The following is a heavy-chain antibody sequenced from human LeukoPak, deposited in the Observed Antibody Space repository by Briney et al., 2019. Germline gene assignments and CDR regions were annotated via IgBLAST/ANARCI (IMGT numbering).Heavy chain of an antibody. V-gene: IGHV1-8*01. CDR2: MNPNSGNT. CDR3: AKRGDFWSGYYTDYYYYMDV. CDR1: GYTFTSYD. Sequence: ASVKVSCKASGYTFTSYDINWVRQATGRGLEWMGWMNPNSGNTGYAQKFQGRVTMTRDTSISTAYMELSSLRSEDTAVYYCAKRGDFWSGYYTDYYYYMDVWGKGTTVTVSS. J-gene: IGHJ6*03. D-gene: IGHD3-3*01.